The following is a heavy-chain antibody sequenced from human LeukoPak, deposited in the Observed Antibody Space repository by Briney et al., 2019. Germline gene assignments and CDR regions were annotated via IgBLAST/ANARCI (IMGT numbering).Heavy chain of an antibody. J-gene: IGHJ4*02. CDR2: IDGDGSST. Sequence: GGSLRLSCAASGFTFSSYWMQWVRQAPGKGLVWVSRIDGDGSSTNYADSVKGRFTISRDNAKNTLYLQMNSLRAEDTAVYYCARGGSYHTDYWGQGTLVTVSS. D-gene: IGHD1-26*01. V-gene: IGHV3-74*01. CDR1: GFTFSSYW. CDR3: ARGGSYHTDY.